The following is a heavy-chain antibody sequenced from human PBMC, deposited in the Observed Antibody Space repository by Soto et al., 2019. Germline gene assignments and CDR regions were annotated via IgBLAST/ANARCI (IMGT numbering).Heavy chain of an antibody. J-gene: IGHJ4*02. CDR2: IWYDGTQK. CDR1: GFTFNTYS. V-gene: IGHV3-33*01. D-gene: IGHD4-17*01. CDR3: ARAGGTTVTGLWHFDS. Sequence: LRLSCEASGFTFNTYSMHWVRQPPGKGLEWLAAIWYDGTQKYYADSVKGRFIISRDNSKKTLYLEMNSLRAEDTAVYYCARAGGTTVTGLWHFDSWGQGTLVTVSS.